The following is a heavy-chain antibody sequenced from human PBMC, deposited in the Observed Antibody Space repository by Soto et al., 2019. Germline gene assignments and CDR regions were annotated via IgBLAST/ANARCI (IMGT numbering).Heavy chain of an antibody. V-gene: IGHV4-59*01. Sequence: PSETLSLTCTVSGGSISNYYWSWIRQPPGKGLEWIAYIYYSGTTNYNPSLESRVTISVDTSKNQFSLKVSSVTAADTAVYYCGGVGAVAVRFFFDYWGKGTLVTVSS. CDR2: IYYSGTT. CDR3: GGVGAVAVRFFFDY. J-gene: IGHJ4*02. D-gene: IGHD6-19*01. CDR1: GGSISNYY.